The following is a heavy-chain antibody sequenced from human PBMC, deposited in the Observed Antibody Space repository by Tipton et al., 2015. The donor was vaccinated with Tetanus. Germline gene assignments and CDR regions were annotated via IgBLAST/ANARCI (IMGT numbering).Heavy chain of an antibody. CDR2: INHSGST. J-gene: IGHJ3*02. V-gene: IGHV4-34*01. CDR1: GGSFSGYY. D-gene: IGHD4-17*01. CDR3: ARDPPPNYGDVAFDI. Sequence: TLSLTCAVYGGSFSGYYWSWIRQPPGKGLEWIGEINHSGSTNYNPSLKSRVTISVDTSKNQFSLKLSSVTAADTAVYYCARDPPPNYGDVAFDIWGQGTMVTVSS.